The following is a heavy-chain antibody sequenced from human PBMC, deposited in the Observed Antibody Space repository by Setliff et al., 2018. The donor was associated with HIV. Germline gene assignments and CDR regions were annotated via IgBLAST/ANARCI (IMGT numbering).Heavy chain of an antibody. V-gene: IGHV1-2*02. CDR2: IDPDKGDT. CDR1: GYTFTDFW. CDR3: ERVAHRLSGGIDY. J-gene: IGHJ4*02. D-gene: IGHD2-15*01. Sequence: KVSCKISGYTFTDFWIHWVRQAPGQGLESMGWIDPDKGDTGYAHNFQGRVITTRDTSTSTVYMELHWLTSDDTAVYYCERVAHRLSGGIDYRGQGTQVTVSS.